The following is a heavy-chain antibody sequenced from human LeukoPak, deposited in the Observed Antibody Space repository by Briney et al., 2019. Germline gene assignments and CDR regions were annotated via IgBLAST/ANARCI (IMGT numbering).Heavy chain of an antibody. CDR1: GFTFSSYS. J-gene: IGHJ5*02. CDR3: ARDSSIQSLDP. Sequence: GGSLRLSCAASGFTFSSYSMNWVRQAPGKGMEWVSSITSSSTYIYYADSVKGRFTISRDNAKNSLYLQMNSLKTEDTAVYYCARDSSIQSLDPWGQGTLVTVSS. CDR2: ITSSSTYI. D-gene: IGHD5-18*01. V-gene: IGHV3-21*01.